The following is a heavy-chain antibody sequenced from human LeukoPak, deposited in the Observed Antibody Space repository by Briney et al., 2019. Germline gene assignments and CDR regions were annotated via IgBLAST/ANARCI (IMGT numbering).Heavy chain of an antibody. CDR2: ITPGGGT. D-gene: IGHD5-24*01. J-gene: IGHJ4*02. Sequence: ASVKVSCKASGYIFSSYAMHCLRQAPGQGLEWMGWITPGGGTNYPQKFQGRVAITWDTSITTAYLDLSRLTSDDTAVYYCARDRYGDGFAHFAYWGQGALVTVSS. V-gene: IGHV1-2*02. CDR1: GYIFSSYA. CDR3: ARDRYGDGFAHFAY.